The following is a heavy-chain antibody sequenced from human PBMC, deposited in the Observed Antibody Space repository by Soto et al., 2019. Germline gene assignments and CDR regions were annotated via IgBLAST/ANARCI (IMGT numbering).Heavy chain of an antibody. CDR1: GYIFVNYG. CDR2: ISPYTGNT. D-gene: IGHD3-16*01. CDR3: VMVDNYVTPTPQDV. V-gene: IGHV1-18*01. Sequence: QVQLVQSGDEVKKPGASVKVSCKASGYIFVNYGIAWVRQAPGQGLEWMGWISPYTGNTHSATKVQGRLTMTTDTSTSTAYMDLGSLTSDDTAVYYCVMVDNYVTPTPQDVWGQRTTVTVSS. J-gene: IGHJ6*02.